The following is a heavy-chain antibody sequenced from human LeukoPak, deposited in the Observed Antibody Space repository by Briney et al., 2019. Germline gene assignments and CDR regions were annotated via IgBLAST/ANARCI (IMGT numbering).Heavy chain of an antibody. J-gene: IGHJ4*02. Sequence: GGSLRLSFAASGFTFSSYAMAWVRQAPGKGLEWVSSISGGGGTTYHADSVEGRFTISRDNSKNTLYLQMNSLRAEDTAVYYCARDSTYYYDSSGYYSPDYWGQGTLVTVSS. CDR1: GFTFSSYA. D-gene: IGHD3-22*01. CDR3: ARDSTYYYDSSGYYSPDY. CDR2: ISGGGGTT. V-gene: IGHV3-23*01.